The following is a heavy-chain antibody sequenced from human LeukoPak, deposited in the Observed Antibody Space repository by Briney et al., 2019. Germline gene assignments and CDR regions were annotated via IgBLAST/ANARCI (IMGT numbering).Heavy chain of an antibody. J-gene: IGHJ4*02. Sequence: GRSLRLSCAASGCTFSSYSMYWVHQAPGKGLEWVSSISSSSSYIYYADSVKGRFTISRDNAKNSLYLQMNSLRAEETAVYYCAVRYCSSTSCSLFWGQGTLVTVSS. V-gene: IGHV3-21*01. CDR3: AVRYCSSTSCSLF. CDR2: ISSSSSYI. CDR1: GCTFSSYS. D-gene: IGHD2-2*01.